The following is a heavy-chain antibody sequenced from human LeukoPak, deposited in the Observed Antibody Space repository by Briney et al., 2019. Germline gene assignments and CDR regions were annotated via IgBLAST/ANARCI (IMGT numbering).Heavy chain of an antibody. Sequence: GGSLRLSCAASGFSFNNYAMRWVRQAPGEGLEWVSLIIASSGDTFYADSVKGRFTISRDNSKKTLYLQMNSLRAEDTALYYCAKGAYDYVEMGYFDYWGQGTLVTVSS. D-gene: IGHD5-12*01. V-gene: IGHV3-23*01. CDR2: IIASSGDT. J-gene: IGHJ4*02. CDR3: AKGAYDYVEMGYFDY. CDR1: GFSFNNYA.